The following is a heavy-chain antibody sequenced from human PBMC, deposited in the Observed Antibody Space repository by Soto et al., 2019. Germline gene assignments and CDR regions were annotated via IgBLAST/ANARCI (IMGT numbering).Heavy chain of an antibody. CDR2: ISSSSSYI. CDR1: GFPFSSFT. J-gene: IGHJ4*02. D-gene: IGHD3-10*02. V-gene: IGHV3-21*01. Sequence: GGSLNLSCPASGFPFSSFTMTWVPQPPGKGLDWFSSISSSSSYIYYADSVKGRFTISRENAKNSLYLQMNSLRAEDTAVYYCARPPYVGDLYYFDYWGQGTLVTVSS. CDR3: ARPPYVGDLYYFDY.